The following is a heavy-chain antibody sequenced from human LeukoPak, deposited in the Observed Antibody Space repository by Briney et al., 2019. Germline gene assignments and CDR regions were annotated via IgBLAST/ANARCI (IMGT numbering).Heavy chain of an antibody. CDR2: IIPIFGTA. J-gene: IGHJ4*02. CDR1: GGTFSSYA. Sequence: SVKVSCKASGGTFSSYAISWVRQAPGQGLEWVGGIIPIFGTANYAQKFQGRVTITADESTSTAYMELSSLRSEDTAVYYCARMATSSPYYFDYWGQGTLVTVSS. CDR3: ARMATSSPYYFDY. V-gene: IGHV1-69*13. D-gene: IGHD5-24*01.